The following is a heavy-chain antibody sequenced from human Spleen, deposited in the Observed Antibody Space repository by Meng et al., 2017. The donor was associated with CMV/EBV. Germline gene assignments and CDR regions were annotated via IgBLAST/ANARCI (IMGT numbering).Heavy chain of an antibody. V-gene: IGHV2-5*01. D-gene: IGHD3-3*01. Sequence: SGPTLVKPTPTLTLTCAFSGFSLSTSGVGVGWIRRPPGKALEWLALIYWNDDKRYSPSLKSRLTITKDTSKNQVVLTMTNMDPVDTATYYCAHTDYDFWSGPGENYFDYWGQGTLVTVSS. CDR2: IYWNDDK. CDR3: AHTDYDFWSGPGENYFDY. J-gene: IGHJ4*02. CDR1: GFSLSTSGVG.